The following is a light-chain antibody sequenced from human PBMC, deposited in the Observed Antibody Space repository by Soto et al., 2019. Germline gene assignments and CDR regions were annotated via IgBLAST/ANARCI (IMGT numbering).Light chain of an antibody. CDR1: QSVSSY. CDR2: DAS. J-gene: IGKJ4*01. Sequence: EIVLTQSPATLSLSPGERATLSCRASQSVSSYLAWYQQKPGQAPRLLIYDASNRATGIPARFSGSGSGTDFNLTISSLEPEDFAVYYCQQRSNWPPGLTFGGGNKVEIK. V-gene: IGKV3-11*01. CDR3: QQRSNWPPGLT.